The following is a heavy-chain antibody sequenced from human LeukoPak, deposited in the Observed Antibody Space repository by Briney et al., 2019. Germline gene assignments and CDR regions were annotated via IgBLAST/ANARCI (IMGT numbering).Heavy chain of an antibody. CDR3: ARVHVTTEHAFDI. D-gene: IGHD4-17*01. J-gene: IGHJ3*02. V-gene: IGHV3-66*01. CDR2: IYSGGST. Sequence: PGGSLRLSCAASGFTFSSYAMHWVRQAPGKGLEWVSVIYSGGSTYYAGSVKGRFTISRDNSKNTLYLQMNSLRAEDTAVYYCARVHVTTEHAFDIWGQGTMVTVSS. CDR1: GFTFSSYA.